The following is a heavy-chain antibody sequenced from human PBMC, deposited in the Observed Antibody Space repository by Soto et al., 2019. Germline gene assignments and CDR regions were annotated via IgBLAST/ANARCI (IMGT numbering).Heavy chain of an antibody. CDR3: ARMITGTPYPPNYFDY. Sequence: PSETLSLTCAVSGGSISSSNWWSWVRQPPGKGLEWIGEIYHSGSTNYNPSLKSRVTISVDKSKNQFSLKLSSVTAADTAVYYCARMITGTPYPPNYFDYWGQGTLVTVSS. D-gene: IGHD1-7*01. V-gene: IGHV4-4*02. J-gene: IGHJ4*02. CDR1: GGSISSSNW. CDR2: IYHSGST.